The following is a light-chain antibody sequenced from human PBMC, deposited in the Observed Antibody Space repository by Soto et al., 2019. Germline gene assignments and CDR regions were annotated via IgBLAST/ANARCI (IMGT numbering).Light chain of an antibody. CDR2: GAS. CDR1: QSVSSNY. V-gene: IGKV3-20*01. J-gene: IGKJ1*01. Sequence: NVFTQSPGTLILSPGEGATLSCRASQSVSSNYLAWYQQKFGQAPRLLIYGASTRATGIPDRFTGGGSGTDFTLTISRLQPEDSAVYYCQQYGISPLTFGQGTRVEI. CDR3: QQYGISPLT.